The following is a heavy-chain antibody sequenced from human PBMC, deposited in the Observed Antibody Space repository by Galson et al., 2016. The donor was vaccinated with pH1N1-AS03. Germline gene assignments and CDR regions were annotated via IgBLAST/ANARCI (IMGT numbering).Heavy chain of an antibody. CDR3: AKDVTLSGHYYDSAVDRAASRFGALDS. CDR1: GVSVTSSGVG. J-gene: IGHJ3*01. D-gene: IGHD3-22*01. CDR2: VYWDETR. Sequence: LVKPTQTLTLTCSVSGVSVTSSGVGVGWFRQPPGKALEWLALVYWDETRRYSPSLKNRLTITKDNAKNLLYLQMNSLRAEDTALYHCAKDVTLSGHYYDSAVDRAASRFGALDSWGLGTMVTVSS. V-gene: IGHV2-5*02.